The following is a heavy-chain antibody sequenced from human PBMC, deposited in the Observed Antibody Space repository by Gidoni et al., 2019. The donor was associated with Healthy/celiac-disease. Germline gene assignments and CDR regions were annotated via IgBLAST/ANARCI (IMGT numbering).Heavy chain of an antibody. CDR1: GGSNTSGDYY. Sequence: QVQLQEWGTGQEKPAQTLHLTCNLPGGSNTSGDYYWSWLRQPPGKGLERIGYIYYSRSTYYNPSLKSRVTISVDTSKFQFSLKLSSVTAADTAVYSCARGPWELLRGLDYWCQGTLVAVSS. D-gene: IGHD1-26*01. V-gene: IGHV4-30-4*01. CDR2: IYYSRST. J-gene: IGHJ4*02. CDR3: ARGPWELLRGLDY.